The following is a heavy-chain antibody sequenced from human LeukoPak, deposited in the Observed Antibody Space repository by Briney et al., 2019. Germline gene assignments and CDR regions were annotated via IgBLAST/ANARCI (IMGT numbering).Heavy chain of an antibody. CDR3: ARGVVPAGMDYYYYYMDV. V-gene: IGHV3-20*04. CDR2: INWNGGNT. Sequence: GGSLRLSCAASGFTFSSYSMSWVRQAPGKGLEWVSGINWNGGNTHYADSVKGRFTISRDNAKNSLYLQMNSLRAEDTALYYCARGVVPAGMDYYYYYMDVWGKGTTVTVSS. D-gene: IGHD2-2*01. CDR1: GFTFSSYS. J-gene: IGHJ6*03.